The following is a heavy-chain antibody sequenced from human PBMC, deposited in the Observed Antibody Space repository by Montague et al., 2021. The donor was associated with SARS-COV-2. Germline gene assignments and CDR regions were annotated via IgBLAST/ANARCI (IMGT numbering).Heavy chain of an antibody. CDR1: GFTFRTYE. D-gene: IGHD3-10*01. V-gene: IGHV3-48*03. CDR2: ISSSGSTI. J-gene: IGHJ4*02. CDR3: ARDGRFGELDY. Sequence: SLRLSGAASGFTFRTYEMNWVRQAPGKGLEWVSYISSSGSTIYYADSVKGRFTISRDNAKNSLYLQMNSLRAEDTAVYYCARDGRFGELDYWGQGTLVTVST.